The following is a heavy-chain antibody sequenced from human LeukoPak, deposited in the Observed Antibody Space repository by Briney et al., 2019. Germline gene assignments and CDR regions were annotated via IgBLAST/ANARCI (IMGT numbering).Heavy chain of an antibody. J-gene: IGHJ4*02. V-gene: IGHV4-59*01. Sequence: SETLSLTCTVSGGSINYYYWSWIRQPPGKGLEWIGYIYYRGSTNYNPSINSRVTISVDTSKNQFSLKLTSVTAADTAVYYCARTTGNYGYYFDYWGQGTLVTVSS. CDR3: ARTTGNYGYYFDY. D-gene: IGHD1-7*01. CDR1: GGSINYYY. CDR2: IYYRGST.